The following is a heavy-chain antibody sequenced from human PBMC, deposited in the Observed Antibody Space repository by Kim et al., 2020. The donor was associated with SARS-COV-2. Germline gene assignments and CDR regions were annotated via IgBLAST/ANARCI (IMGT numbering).Heavy chain of an antibody. V-gene: IGHV3-9*01. J-gene: IGHJ6*02. Sequence: IGYADSVKGRFTISWDNARKSLYLQMNSLRAEDTALYFCTRDITPGCADVWGQGATVTVSS. D-gene: IGHD6-19*01. CDR2: I. CDR3: TRDITPGCADV.